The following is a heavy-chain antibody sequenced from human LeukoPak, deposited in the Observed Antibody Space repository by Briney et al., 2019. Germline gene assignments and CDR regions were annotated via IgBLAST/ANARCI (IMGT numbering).Heavy chain of an antibody. CDR3: AKVRPVGATTVRGGLYYFDY. Sequence: SQTLSLTCTVSGGSISSGGYYWSWIRQHPGKGLEWIGYIYYRGSTYYNPSLKSRVTISVDASKNQFSLKLSSVTAADTAVYYCAKVRPVGATTVRGGLYYFDYWGQGTLVTVSS. CDR2: IYYRGST. J-gene: IGHJ4*02. V-gene: IGHV4-31*03. CDR1: GGSISSGGYY. D-gene: IGHD1-26*01.